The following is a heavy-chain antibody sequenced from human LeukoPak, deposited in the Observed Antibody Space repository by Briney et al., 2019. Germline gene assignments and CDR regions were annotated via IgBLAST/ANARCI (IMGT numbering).Heavy chain of an antibody. Sequence: ASVKVSCKASGYTFTSYGISWVRQAPGQGLEWMGWISAYNGNTNYAQKLQGRVTMTTDTSTSTAYMELRSLRSDDTAVYYCARWARYCSSTSCYASRYYYYGMDVWGQGTTVTVSS. V-gene: IGHV1-18*01. CDR2: ISAYNGNT. CDR1: GYTFTSYG. D-gene: IGHD2-2*01. J-gene: IGHJ6*02. CDR3: ARWARYCSSTSCYASRYYYYGMDV.